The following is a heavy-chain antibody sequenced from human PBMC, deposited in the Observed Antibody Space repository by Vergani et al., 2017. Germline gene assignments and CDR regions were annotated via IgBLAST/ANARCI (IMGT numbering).Heavy chain of an antibody. CDR1: EFTFSNYA. CDR3: AREYSSTSGRAFDF. Sequence: EVQLLESGGGLVQPGGSLRLTCAASEFTFSNYAMNWVRQAPGKGLEWVSFVSTVTKSQSYAESVKGRFTISIDSAKNSLYLQMDSLRTEDTAVYYCAREYSSTSGRAFDFVGQGTKVTVSS. V-gene: IGHV3-48*01. CDR2: VSTVTKSQ. D-gene: IGHD2-2*01. J-gene: IGHJ3*01.